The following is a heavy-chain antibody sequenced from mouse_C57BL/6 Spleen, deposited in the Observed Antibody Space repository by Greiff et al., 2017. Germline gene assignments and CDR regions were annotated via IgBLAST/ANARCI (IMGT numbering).Heavy chain of an antibody. Sequence: VKLQESGAELVRPGASVTLSCKASGYTFTDYEMHWVKQTPVHGLEWIGAIDPETGGTAYNQKFKGKAILTADKSSSTAYMELRSLTSEDSAVYYSLITTVVEDYFDYWGQGTTLTVSS. V-gene: IGHV1-15*01. CDR1: GYTFTDYE. CDR2: IDPETGGT. CDR3: LITTVVEDYFDY. D-gene: IGHD1-1*01. J-gene: IGHJ2*01.